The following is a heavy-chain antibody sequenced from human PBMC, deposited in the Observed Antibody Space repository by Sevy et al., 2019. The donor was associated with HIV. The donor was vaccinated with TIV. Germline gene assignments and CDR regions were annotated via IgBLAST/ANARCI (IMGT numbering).Heavy chain of an antibody. J-gene: IGHJ6*02. CDR1: GFIFSSYE. CDR3: ASSIAAAGYGYYYYYGMDV. Sequence: GGSLRLSCAASGFIFSSYEMNWVRQAPGKGLEWISYISSSSSYTNYADSVKGRFTISRDNAKNSLYLQMNSLRAEDTAVYYCASSIAAAGYGYYYYYGMDVWGQGTTVTVSS. D-gene: IGHD6-13*01. V-gene: IGHV3-21*05. CDR2: ISSSSSYT.